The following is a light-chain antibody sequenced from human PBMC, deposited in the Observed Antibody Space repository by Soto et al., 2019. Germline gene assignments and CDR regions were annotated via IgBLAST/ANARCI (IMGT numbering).Light chain of an antibody. CDR1: QSVSSSS. CDR3: QQYGSSPT. V-gene: IGKV3-20*01. CDR2: GAS. Sequence: EIVLTQSPGTLSLSPGERATLSCMASQSVSSSSLAWYQQTPGQAPRLLIYGASSRATGIPDRFSGTGSGTDFTLTISRLEPEDFSVYYCQQYGSSPTFGQGTKVGFK. J-gene: IGKJ1*01.